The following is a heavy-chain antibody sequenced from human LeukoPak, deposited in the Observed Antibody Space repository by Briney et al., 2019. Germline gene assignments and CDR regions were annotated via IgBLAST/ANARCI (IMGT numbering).Heavy chain of an antibody. J-gene: IGHJ3*02. V-gene: IGHV1-2*04. CDR2: MNPNSGET. CDR3: ARVFTAGSDVFDI. D-gene: IGHD2-15*01. Sequence: ASVKVSCKASGYTLTGYYMHWVRQAPGQGLEWMGWMNPNSGETHYAQKFQGWVTMTRDTSISTAYLELSRLKSEDTAVYYCARVFTAGSDVFDIWGQGTIVTVSS. CDR1: GYTLTGYY.